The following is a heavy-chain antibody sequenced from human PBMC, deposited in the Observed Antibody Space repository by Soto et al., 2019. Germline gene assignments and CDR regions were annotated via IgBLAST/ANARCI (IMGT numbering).Heavy chain of an antibody. D-gene: IGHD3-10*01. CDR1: GGTFSSYA. Sequence: QVQLVQSGAEVKKPGSSVKVSCKASGGTFSSYAISWVRQAPGQGLEWMGGIIPIFGTANYAQKFQGRVTITADESTSTAYMELSSLRSEDTAVYYCATRKDSPLLWFGGFDYWGQGTLVTVSS. J-gene: IGHJ4*02. CDR3: ATRKDSPLLWFGGFDY. CDR2: IIPIFGTA. V-gene: IGHV1-69*12.